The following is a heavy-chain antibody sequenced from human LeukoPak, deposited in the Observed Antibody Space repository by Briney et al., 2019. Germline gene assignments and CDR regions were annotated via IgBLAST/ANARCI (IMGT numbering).Heavy chain of an antibody. CDR2: INPNSGGT. J-gene: IGHJ4*02. Sequence: ASVKVSCKASGYTFTGYYIHWVRQAPGQGLEWMGWINPNSGGTNYAQKFQGRVTMTRDTSMSTAYMELSGLRSDDTAVYYCARLYLPATRFDYWGQGTLVTVSS. D-gene: IGHD5-24*01. CDR3: ARLYLPATRFDY. CDR1: GYTFTGYY. V-gene: IGHV1-2*02.